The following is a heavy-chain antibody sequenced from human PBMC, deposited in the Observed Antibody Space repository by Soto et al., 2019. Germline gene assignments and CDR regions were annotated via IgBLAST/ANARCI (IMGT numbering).Heavy chain of an antibody. CDR2: IYHSGST. Sequence: QVQLQESGPGLVKPSGTLSLTCAVSGDSITSDKWWSWIRRPPGKGLQWIGEIYHSGSTKYNPSHNSRVITSVDKYKNQFSLKLSSVTAADTAVYYCARGETQQQRDYWGQGTLVTVSS. CDR3: ARGETQQQRDY. V-gene: IGHV4-4*02. D-gene: IGHD6-13*01. CDR1: GDSITSDKW. J-gene: IGHJ4*02.